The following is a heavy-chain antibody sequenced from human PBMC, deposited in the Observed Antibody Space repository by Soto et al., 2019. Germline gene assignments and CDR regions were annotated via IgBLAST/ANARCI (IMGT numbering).Heavy chain of an antibody. J-gene: IGHJ4*02. CDR1: GFTFSSYE. CDR2: ISSSGSTI. D-gene: IGHD2-21*02. Sequence: EVQLVESGGGLVQPGGSLRLSCAASGFTFSSYEMNWVRQAPGKGLEWVSYISSSGSTIYYADSVKGRFTISRDNAKNSLYLQMNSLRAEDTAVYYCARDSASFAYCGGDCYQSYFDYWGQGTLVTVSS. V-gene: IGHV3-48*03. CDR3: ARDSASFAYCGGDCYQSYFDY.